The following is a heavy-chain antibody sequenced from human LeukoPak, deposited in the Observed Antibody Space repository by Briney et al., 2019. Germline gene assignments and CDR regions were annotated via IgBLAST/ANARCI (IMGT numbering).Heavy chain of an antibody. CDR3: ARGRYGDSQLDY. J-gene: IGHJ4*02. Sequence: SETLSLTCTVSGGSISSSSYYWSWVRQPPGKGLEWIGSIYYSGSTYYNPSLKSRVTISVDTSKNQFSLKLSSVTAADTAVYYCARGRYGDSQLDYWGQGTLVTVSS. CDR1: GGSISSSSYY. D-gene: IGHD4-17*01. V-gene: IGHV4-39*01. CDR2: IYYSGST.